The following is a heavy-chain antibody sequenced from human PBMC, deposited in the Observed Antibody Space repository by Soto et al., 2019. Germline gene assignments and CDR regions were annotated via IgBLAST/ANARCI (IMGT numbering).Heavy chain of an antibody. CDR2: IIPILGIA. D-gene: IGHD6-6*01. J-gene: IGHJ6*03. CDR1: GGTFSSYT. V-gene: IGHV1-69*04. CDR3: ARDVPSYSSSSRRAYYMDV. Sequence: ASVKVSCKASGGTFSSYTISWVRQAPGQGLEWMGRIIPILGIANYAQKFQGRVTITADKSTSPAYMELSSLRSEDTAVYYCARDVPSYSSSSRRAYYMDVWGKGTTVTVSS.